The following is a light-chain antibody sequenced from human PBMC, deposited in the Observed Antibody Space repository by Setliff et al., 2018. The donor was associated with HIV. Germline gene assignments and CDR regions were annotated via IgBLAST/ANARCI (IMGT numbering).Light chain of an antibody. Sequence: QSVLTQPASVSGSPGQSITISCTGTSSDVGAYNYVSWYQQHPGKAPKLMIYEVSNRPTGLSNRFSGSKSGNTASLSISGLQAEDEADYYCTSYTSGSTYVFGTGTKATVL. CDR2: EVS. V-gene: IGLV2-14*01. CDR1: SSDVGAYNY. CDR3: TSYTSGSTYV. J-gene: IGLJ1*01.